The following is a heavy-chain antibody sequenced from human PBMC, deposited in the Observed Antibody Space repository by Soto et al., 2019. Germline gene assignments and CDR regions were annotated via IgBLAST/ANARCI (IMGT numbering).Heavy chain of an antibody. CDR3: ARDSSGYFENWFDP. Sequence: PSETLSLTCTVSGGSISSYYWIWIRQPPGKGLEWIGYIYYSGSTNYNPSLKSRVTISVDTSKNQLSLKLSSVTAADTAVYYCARDSSGYFENWFDPWGQGTLVTVSS. CDR2: IYYSGST. CDR1: GGSISSYY. J-gene: IGHJ5*02. D-gene: IGHD3-22*01. V-gene: IGHV4-59*01.